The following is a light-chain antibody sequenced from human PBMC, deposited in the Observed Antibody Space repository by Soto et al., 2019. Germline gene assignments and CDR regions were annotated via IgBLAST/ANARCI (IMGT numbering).Light chain of an antibody. Sequence: EIVMTQSPATLSVSPVGRATLSCGASQSVSSSYLAWYQQKPGQAPRLLMYEASNRATGIPARFSGSGSGTDFTLTISRLEPEDFAVYYCQQYGSSPVTFGQGTKVDIK. V-gene: IGKV3D-20*01. J-gene: IGKJ1*01. CDR3: QQYGSSPVT. CDR2: EAS. CDR1: QSVSSSY.